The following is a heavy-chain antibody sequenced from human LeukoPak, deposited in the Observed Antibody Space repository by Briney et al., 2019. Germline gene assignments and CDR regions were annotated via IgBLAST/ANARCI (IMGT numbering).Heavy chain of an antibody. Sequence: PSETLSLTCAVYGSSFSGYYWSWIRQPPGKGLEWIGYIYYSGSTNYNPSLKSRVTISVDTSKNQFSLKLSSVTAADTAVYYCARDHTGAGSPNWFDPWGQGTLVTVSS. D-gene: IGHD5-18*01. J-gene: IGHJ5*02. CDR2: IYYSGST. CDR1: GSSFSGYY. CDR3: ARDHTGAGSPNWFDP. V-gene: IGHV4-59*01.